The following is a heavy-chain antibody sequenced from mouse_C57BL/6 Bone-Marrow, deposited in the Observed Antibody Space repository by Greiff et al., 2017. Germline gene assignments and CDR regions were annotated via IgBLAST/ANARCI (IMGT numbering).Heavy chain of an antibody. CDR3: ARRWLLRWYFDV. D-gene: IGHD2-3*01. V-gene: IGHV4-1*01. J-gene: IGHJ1*03. Sequence: AGGGVDFSRYWMSWVRRAPGKGLEWIGEINPDSSTINYAPSLKDKFIISRDNAKNTLYLQMSKVRSEDTALYYCARRWLLRWYFDVWGTGTTVTVSS. CDR1: GVDFSRYW. CDR2: INPDSSTI.